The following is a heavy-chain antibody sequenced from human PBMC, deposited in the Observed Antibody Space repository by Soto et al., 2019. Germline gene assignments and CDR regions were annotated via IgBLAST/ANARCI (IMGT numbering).Heavy chain of an antibody. V-gene: IGHV4-59*01. CDR3: ARQPTVTTTRRFLDS. J-gene: IGHJ4*02. Sequence: PSETMSLTCTVSGGSITSSYWSWIRRPPGKGLEWIAYIYDTGISGYTPSTSYNPSLKSRVTMSVDTSKSQFSLKLTSVTAADTAVYYCARQPTVTTTRRFLDSWGQGSLVTVSS. CDR1: GGSITSSY. CDR2: IYDTGISGYTPST. D-gene: IGHD4-17*01.